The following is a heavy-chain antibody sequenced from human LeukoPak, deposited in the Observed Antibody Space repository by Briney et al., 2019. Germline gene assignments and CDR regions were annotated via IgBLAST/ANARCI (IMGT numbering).Heavy chain of an antibody. CDR3: ARGNDWFDP. J-gene: IGHJ5*02. CDR1: GFTFSSYS. V-gene: IGHV3-21*06. Sequence: PGGSLRLSCVASGFTFSSYSMNWVRQAPGKGLEWVSCTRSSRSYSFYGDPVKGRFTISRDDAKNSLYLQMNSLRVEDTAVYYCARGNDWFDPWGQGTLVTVSS. CDR2: TRSSRSYS. D-gene: IGHD3-10*01.